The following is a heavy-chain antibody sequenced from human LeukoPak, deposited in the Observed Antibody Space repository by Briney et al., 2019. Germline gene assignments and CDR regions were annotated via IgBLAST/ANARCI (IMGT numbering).Heavy chain of an antibody. CDR3: ARGIAAYYYYYMDV. CDR2: INHSGST. D-gene: IGHD6-6*01. Sequence: SETLSLTCAVYGGSFSGYYWSWIRQPPGKRLEWIGEINHSGSTNYNPSLKSRVTISVDTSKNQFSLKLSSVTAADTAVYYCARGIAAYYYYYMDVWGKGTTVTVSS. V-gene: IGHV4-34*01. CDR1: GGSFSGYY. J-gene: IGHJ6*03.